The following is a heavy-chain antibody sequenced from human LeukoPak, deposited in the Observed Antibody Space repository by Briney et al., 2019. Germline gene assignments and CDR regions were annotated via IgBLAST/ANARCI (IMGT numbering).Heavy chain of an antibody. J-gene: IGHJ4*02. V-gene: IGHV3-30-3*01. D-gene: IGHD3-16*01. CDR1: GFTFSSYA. CDR3: ARQLGY. CDR2: ISYDGSNK. Sequence: GGSLRLSCAASGFTFSSYAMHWVRQAPGKGLEWVAVISYDGSNKYYADSVKGRFTISRDNSKNTLYLQMNSLRAEDTAEYYCARQLGYWGQGTLVTVSS.